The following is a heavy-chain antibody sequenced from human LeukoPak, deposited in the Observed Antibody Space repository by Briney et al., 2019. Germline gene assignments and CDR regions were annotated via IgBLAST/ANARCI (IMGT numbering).Heavy chain of an antibody. Sequence: SETLSLTCTVSGGSISSYYWSWIRQPAGKGLEWIGRIYTSGSTNYNPSLKSRVTMSVDTSKNQFSLKLSSVTAADTAVYYCARERGIVVVPAAVNWFDPWGQGTLVTVSS. J-gene: IGHJ5*02. V-gene: IGHV4-4*07. CDR2: IYTSGST. D-gene: IGHD2-2*01. CDR1: GGSISSYY. CDR3: ARERGIVVVPAAVNWFDP.